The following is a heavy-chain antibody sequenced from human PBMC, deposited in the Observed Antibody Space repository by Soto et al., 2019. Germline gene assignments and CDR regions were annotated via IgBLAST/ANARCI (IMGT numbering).Heavy chain of an antibody. V-gene: IGHV3-30*18. J-gene: IGHJ3*02. D-gene: IGHD6-19*01. CDR1: GFTFSSYG. Sequence: QVQLVESGGGVVQPGRSLRLSCAASGFTFSSYGMHWVRQAPGKGLEWVAVISYDGSNKYYADSVKGRFTISRDNSKNTLYLQMNSLRAEETAVYYCAKGLETVAGTGKSDAFDIWGQGTMVTVSS. CDR2: ISYDGSNK. CDR3: AKGLETVAGTGKSDAFDI.